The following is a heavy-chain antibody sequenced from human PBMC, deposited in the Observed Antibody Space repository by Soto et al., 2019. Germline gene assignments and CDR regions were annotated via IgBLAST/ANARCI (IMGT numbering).Heavy chain of an antibody. CDR1: GGTFSSYA. CDR3: ARDGRYSYGGSSYYGMDV. V-gene: IGHV1-69*12. Sequence: QVQLVQSGAEVKKPGSSVKVSCKASGGTFSSYAISWVRQAPGQGLEWMGGIIPIFGTANYAQKLQVRVTITADESTITAYMELSSLRSKDTAVYYCARDGRYSYGGSSYYGMDVWRQGTTVTVSS. J-gene: IGHJ6*02. CDR2: IIPIFGTA. D-gene: IGHD5-18*01.